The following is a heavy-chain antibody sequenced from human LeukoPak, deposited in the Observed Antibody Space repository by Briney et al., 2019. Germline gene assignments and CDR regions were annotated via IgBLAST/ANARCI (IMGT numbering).Heavy chain of an antibody. V-gene: IGHV3-33*01. CDR1: GFTFSSYG. CDR2: IWYDGSNK. D-gene: IGHD3-3*01. Sequence: GGSLRLSCAASGFTFSSYGMHWVRQAPGKGLEWVAVIWYDGSNKYYADSVKGRFTISRDNSKNTLYLQMNSLRAEDTAVYYCARDGFTNFGWDNWFDPWGQGTLVTVSS. CDR3: ARDGFTNFGWDNWFDP. J-gene: IGHJ5*02.